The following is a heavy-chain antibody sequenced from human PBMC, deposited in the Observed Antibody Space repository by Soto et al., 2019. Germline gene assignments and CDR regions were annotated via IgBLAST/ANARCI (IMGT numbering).Heavy chain of an antibody. V-gene: IGHV3-23*01. CDR2: INGGGGGT. Sequence: VQVLESGGGLVQPGGSLRLSCAASGFTFSSYSMNWVRQAPGKGLEWGSAINGGGGGTSYADCVKGRLTISRDKSKITLHLQMNKLTVDDTAVYFCARKSIDSGNYYYFDYWGQGTLVTVSA. D-gene: IGHD5-12*01. J-gene: IGHJ4*02. CDR3: ARKSIDSGNYYYFDY. CDR1: GFTFSSYS.